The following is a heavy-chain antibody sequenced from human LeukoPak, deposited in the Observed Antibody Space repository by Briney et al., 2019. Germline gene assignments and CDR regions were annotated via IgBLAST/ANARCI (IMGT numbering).Heavy chain of an antibody. CDR3: ARDLGGSYYFY. Sequence: ASVKVSCTASGYTFTSYGISWVRQAPGQGLEWMGWISAYNGNTNYAQKDQGRVTMTTETSTSTAYMELGSLRSDDTAVYYCARDLGGSYYFYWGQGTLVTVSS. D-gene: IGHD1-26*01. V-gene: IGHV1-18*01. J-gene: IGHJ4*02. CDR1: GYTFTSYG. CDR2: ISAYNGNT.